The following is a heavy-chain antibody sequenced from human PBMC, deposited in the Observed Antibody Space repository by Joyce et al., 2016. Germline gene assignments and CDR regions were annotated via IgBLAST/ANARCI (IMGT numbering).Heavy chain of an antibody. D-gene: IGHD3-22*01. CDR1: GFNFDSYA. J-gene: IGHJ4*02. CDR2: ISGRGDST. V-gene: IGHV3-23*01. Sequence: EVQLLESGGGLAQPGGSLRLSCAASGFNFDSYAMRWVRQAPGKGLEWVSVISGRGDSTYYADSGKGRFTISRDNSKNTVHLQMNSLRAEDTALYYCAKVGWGFYASSDYHETPFDFWGQGSLVAVSS. CDR3: AKVGWGFYASSDYHETPFDF.